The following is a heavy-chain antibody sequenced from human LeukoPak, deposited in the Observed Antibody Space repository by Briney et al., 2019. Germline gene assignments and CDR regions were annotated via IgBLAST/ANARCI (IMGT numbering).Heavy chain of an antibody. CDR2: ITQDGSEE. CDR1: GFTFSNYW. V-gene: IGHV3-7*01. J-gene: IGHJ4*02. Sequence: GGSLRLSCAASGFTFSNYWMTCVRQAPGKGLEWVAHITQDGSEEHYMDSAKARFTISRDNAKNSLFLQMNSLRAEDTAVYYCVRDGGVSGYDLLDYWGQGTLVTVSS. D-gene: IGHD5-12*01. CDR3: VRDGGVSGYDLLDY.